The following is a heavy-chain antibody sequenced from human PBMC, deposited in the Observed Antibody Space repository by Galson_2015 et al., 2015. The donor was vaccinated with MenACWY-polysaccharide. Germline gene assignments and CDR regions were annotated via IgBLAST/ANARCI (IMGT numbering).Heavy chain of an antibody. V-gene: IGHV1-18*04. Sequence: SVKVSCKASGYTFNNYAINWVRQAPGQGLEWMGWINTYNGNTNYAQKVHGRVTVTADSNTAYMELQSLRSDDTAVYYCARDAGGTEDYWVQGTLVTVSS. CDR1: GYTFNNYA. CDR2: INTYNGNT. CDR3: ARDAGGTEDY. J-gene: IGHJ4*02. D-gene: IGHD2-15*01.